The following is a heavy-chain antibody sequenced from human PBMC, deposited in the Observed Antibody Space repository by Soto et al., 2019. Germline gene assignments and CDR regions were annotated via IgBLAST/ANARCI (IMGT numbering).Heavy chain of an antibody. V-gene: IGHV1-18*01. CDR2: ISAYNGNT. J-gene: IGHJ4*02. D-gene: IGHD6-19*01. CDR1: GYTFINYG. Sequence: ASVKVSCKASGYTFINYGISWVRQAPGQGLEWMGWISAYNGNTDFAQKFQGRVTLSTDTSTTTAYMELRSLRSDDTAVYFCARESSGWFSFDHWGQGTLVTVSS. CDR3: ARESSGWFSFDH.